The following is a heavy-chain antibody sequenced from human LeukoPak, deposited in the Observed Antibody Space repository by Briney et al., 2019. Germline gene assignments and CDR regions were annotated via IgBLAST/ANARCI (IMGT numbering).Heavy chain of an antibody. CDR3: AKLAPIGTTLGLLFDY. CDR1: GFTFRSYA. J-gene: IGHJ4*02. CDR2: ISYDGNNK. Sequence: GGSLRLSCAASGFTFRSYAMHWVRQAPGKGLEWVAVISYDGNNKYYADSVKGRFTISRDNSKNTLYLQMNSLRAEDTAMYYCAKLAPIGTTLGLLFDYWGQGTLVTVSS. D-gene: IGHD1-7*01. V-gene: IGHV3-30*04.